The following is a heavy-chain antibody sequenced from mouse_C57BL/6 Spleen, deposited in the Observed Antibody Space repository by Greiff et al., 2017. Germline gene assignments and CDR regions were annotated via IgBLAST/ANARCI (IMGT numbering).Heavy chain of an antibody. V-gene: IGHV1-18*01. Sequence: VQLQQSGPELVKPGASVKIPCKASGYTFTDYNMDWVKQSHGKSLEWIGDINPNNGGTIYNQKFKGKATLTVDKSSSTAYMELRSLTSEDTAVYYCARRRGDYYGNSFYAMDYWGQGTSVTVSS. J-gene: IGHJ4*01. D-gene: IGHD2-1*01. CDR2: INPNNGGT. CDR1: GYTFTDYN. CDR3: ARRRGDYYGNSFYAMDY.